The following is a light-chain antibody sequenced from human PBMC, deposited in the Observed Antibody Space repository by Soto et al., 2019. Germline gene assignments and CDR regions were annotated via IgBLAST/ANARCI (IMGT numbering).Light chain of an antibody. J-gene: IGKJ4*01. CDR2: AAS. V-gene: IGKV1-39*01. Sequence: DIQMTESASSLSASIGDRVTITCRASQSISSYLNWYQQKPGEAPKLLIYAASTLYGGVPSRFSGSGSGTDGALTITSLQEEDGATYYCQQLRMYTSTFGGGTKVDIK. CDR1: QSISSY. CDR3: QQLRMYTST.